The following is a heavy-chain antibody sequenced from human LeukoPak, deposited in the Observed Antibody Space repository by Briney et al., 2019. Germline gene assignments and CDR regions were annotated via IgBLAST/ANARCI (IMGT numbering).Heavy chain of an antibody. Sequence: GRSLRLSCAASGFTFSSYAMHWVRQAPGKGLEWVAGISYDGSNKYYADSVKGRFTISRDNSKNTLYLQMNSLRAEDTAVYYCGRKGIDDSSGYYFAEYFQHWGQGTLVTVSS. CDR3: GRKGIDDSSGYYFAEYFQH. CDR1: GFTFSSYA. V-gene: IGHV3-30-3*01. CDR2: ISYDGSNK. J-gene: IGHJ1*01. D-gene: IGHD3-22*01.